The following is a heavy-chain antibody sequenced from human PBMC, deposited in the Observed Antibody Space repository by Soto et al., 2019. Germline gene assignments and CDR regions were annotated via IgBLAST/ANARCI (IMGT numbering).Heavy chain of an antibody. CDR2: IIPIFGTA. Sequence: SVKVSCKASGGTFSSYAISWVRQAPGQGLEWMGGIIPIFGTANYAQKFQGRVTITADESTSTAYMELSSLRPEDAAVYYCARDPKTSGGQHWAFNYFDSWGQGTLVTVSS. CDR1: GGTFSSYA. D-gene: IGHD7-27*01. J-gene: IGHJ4*02. V-gene: IGHV1-69*13. CDR3: ARDPKTSGGQHWAFNYFDS.